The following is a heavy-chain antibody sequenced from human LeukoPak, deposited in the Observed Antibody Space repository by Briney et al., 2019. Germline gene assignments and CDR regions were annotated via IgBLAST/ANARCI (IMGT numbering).Heavy chain of an antibody. CDR1: GGSFSGYY. J-gene: IGHJ4*02. Sequence: SETLSLTCAVYGGSFSGYYWSWIRQPPGKGLEWIGEINHSGSTNYNPSLKSRVTTSVDTSKNQFSLKLSSVTAADTAVYYCARAGYCSSTSCYRDYWGQGTLVTVSS. CDR2: INHSGST. D-gene: IGHD2-2*02. CDR3: ARAGYCSSTSCYRDY. V-gene: IGHV4-34*01.